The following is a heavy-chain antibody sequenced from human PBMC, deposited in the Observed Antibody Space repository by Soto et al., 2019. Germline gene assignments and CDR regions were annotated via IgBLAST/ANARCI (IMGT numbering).Heavy chain of an antibody. D-gene: IGHD2-15*01. Sequence: LSLTFTVPGASITGSSYWSWIRQPAGKGLEWIGRFSLSGTTNYNPSLRGRVTMSADVSKNQFSLRLTSVTAADTALYYCARGMTPLGAPAWYYFDSWGQGTLVTVSS. CDR3: ARGMTPLGAPAWYYFDS. J-gene: IGHJ4*02. CDR1: GASITGSSY. CDR2: FSLSGTT. V-gene: IGHV4-4*07.